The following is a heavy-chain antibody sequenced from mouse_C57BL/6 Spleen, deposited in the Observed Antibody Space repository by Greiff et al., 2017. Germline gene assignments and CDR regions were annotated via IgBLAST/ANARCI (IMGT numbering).Heavy chain of an antibody. J-gene: IGHJ2*01. V-gene: IGHV1-61*01. CDR1: GYTFTSYW. CDR2: IYPSDSET. Sequence: QVQLQQPGAELVRPGSSVKLSCKASGYTFTSYWMDWVKQRPGQGLEWIGNIYPSDSETHYNQKFKDKATLTVDKSSSTAYMQLSSLTSEDSAVYYCARGRDYFDYWGQSTTLTVSS. CDR3: ARGRDYFDY.